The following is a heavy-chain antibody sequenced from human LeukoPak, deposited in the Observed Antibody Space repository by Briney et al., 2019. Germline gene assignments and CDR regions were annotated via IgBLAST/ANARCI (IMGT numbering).Heavy chain of an antibody. CDR1: GGSISSGGYY. CDR3: ARVTVGATTWWFDP. Sequence: SETLSLTCTVSGGSISSGGYYWSWIRQSPGKGLEWIGYIYHSGSTYYNPSLKSRVTISVDRSKNQFSLKLSSVTAADTAVYYCARVTVGATTWWFDPWGQGTLVTVSS. J-gene: IGHJ5*02. D-gene: IGHD1-26*01. V-gene: IGHV4-30-2*06. CDR2: IYHSGST.